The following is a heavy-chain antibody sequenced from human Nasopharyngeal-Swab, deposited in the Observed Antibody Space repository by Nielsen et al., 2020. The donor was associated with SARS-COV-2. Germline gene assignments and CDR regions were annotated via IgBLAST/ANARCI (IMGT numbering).Heavy chain of an antibody. CDR3: ATGTTEFDS. D-gene: IGHD1/OR15-1a*01. Sequence: ASVKISCKVSAYTLSEVSMHWVRQAAGKGLEWMGGFNTHDGDTIYPQKFQGRITMTEETSTDTAYMELSSLRSEDTAVYYCATGTTEFDSWGQGTLVTVSS. V-gene: IGHV1-24*01. CDR1: AYTLSEVS. CDR2: FNTHDGDT. J-gene: IGHJ4*02.